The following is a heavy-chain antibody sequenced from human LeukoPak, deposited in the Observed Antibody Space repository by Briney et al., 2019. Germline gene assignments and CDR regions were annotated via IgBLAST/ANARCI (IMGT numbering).Heavy chain of an antibody. CDR1: GGSISSYY. CDR3: ARDGGGYYYHYMDV. V-gene: IGHV4-4*07. D-gene: IGHD2-15*01. CDR2: IYTSGST. J-gene: IGHJ6*03. Sequence: SETLSPTCTVSGGSISSYYWSWIRQPAGKGLEWIGRIYTSGSTNYNPSLKSRVTMSVETSKNQFSLKLSSVTAADTAVYYCARDGGGYYYHYMDVWGKGTTVTVSS.